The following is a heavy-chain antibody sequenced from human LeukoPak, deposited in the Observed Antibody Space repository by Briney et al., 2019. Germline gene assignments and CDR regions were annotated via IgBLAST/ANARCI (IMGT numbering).Heavy chain of an antibody. Sequence: GASVKVSCKASGYTFTGYYMHWVRQAPGQGLEWMGGITPIFGTANYAQKFQGRVTITTDESTSTVYMELSSLRSEDTAVYYCAREGNDITIFGVATPNWFDPWGQGTLVTVSS. V-gene: IGHV1-69*05. J-gene: IGHJ5*02. D-gene: IGHD3-3*01. CDR2: ITPIFGTA. CDR1: GYTFTGYY. CDR3: AREGNDITIFGVATPNWFDP.